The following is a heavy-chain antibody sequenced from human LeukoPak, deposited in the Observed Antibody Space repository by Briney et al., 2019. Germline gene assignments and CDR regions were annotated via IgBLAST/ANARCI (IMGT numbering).Heavy chain of an antibody. Sequence: SETLSLTCTVSGGSISSSSYYWGWIRQPPGKGLEWIGSIYYSGSTYYNPSLKSRVTISVDTSKNQFSLKLSSVTAADTAVYYCASQVVAARGVWFDPWGQGTLVTVSS. D-gene: IGHD2-15*01. CDR2: IYYSGST. V-gene: IGHV4-39*07. CDR1: GGSISSSSYY. J-gene: IGHJ5*02. CDR3: ASQVVAARGVWFDP.